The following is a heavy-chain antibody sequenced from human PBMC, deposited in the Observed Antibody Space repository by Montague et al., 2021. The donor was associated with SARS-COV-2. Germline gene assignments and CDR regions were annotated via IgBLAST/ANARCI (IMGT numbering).Heavy chain of an antibody. CDR1: GGSVSSGSHY. Sequence: SETLSLTCTVSGGSVSSGSHYWSWIRQPPGKGLEWIGYIYYSGSTNYNPSLKGRVTISVDTSKNQFSLKLGSVTAAATAVYYCAGDPWLITIFGVVTRYGMDVWGQGTTVTVSS. J-gene: IGHJ6*02. D-gene: IGHD3-3*01. CDR3: AGDPWLITIFGVVTRYGMDV. V-gene: IGHV4-61*01. CDR2: IYYSGST.